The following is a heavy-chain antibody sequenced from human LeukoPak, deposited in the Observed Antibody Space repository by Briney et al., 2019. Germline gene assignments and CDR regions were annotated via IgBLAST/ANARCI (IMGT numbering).Heavy chain of an antibody. J-gene: IGHJ4*02. V-gene: IGHV3-48*01. D-gene: IGHD2-8*01. CDR2: ISSSSSTI. CDR1: GFTFSTYS. CDR3: ARGDRDPWCMPN. Sequence: HSGGSLRLSCAASGFTFSTYSMNWVRQAPGKGLEWVSYISSSSSTILYADSVKGRFTISRDNSKNTLYLQMGSLRAEDMAVYYCARGDRDPWCMPNWGQGTLVTVSS.